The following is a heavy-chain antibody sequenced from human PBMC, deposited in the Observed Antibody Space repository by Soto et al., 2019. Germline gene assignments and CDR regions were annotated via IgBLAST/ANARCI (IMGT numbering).Heavy chain of an antibody. V-gene: IGHV1-46*01. CDR3: ARGVGGTIAVAGTGNWFDP. CDR1: GYTFTSYY. Sequence: ASVKVACKASGYTFTSYYMHWVRQAPGQGLEWMGIINPSGGSTSYAQKFQGRVTMTRDTSTSTVYMELSSLRSEDTAVYYCARGVGGTIAVAGTGNWFDPWGQGTLVTSPQ. CDR2: INPSGGST. D-gene: IGHD6-19*01. J-gene: IGHJ5*02.